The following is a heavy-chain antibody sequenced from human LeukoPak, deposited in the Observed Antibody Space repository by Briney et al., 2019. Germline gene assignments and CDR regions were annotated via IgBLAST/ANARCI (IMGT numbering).Heavy chain of an antibody. Sequence: PSETLSLTCAVYGGSFSGYYWSWIRQPPGKGLEWIGEINHSGSTNYNPSLKSRVTISVDTSKNQFPLKLSSVTAADTAVYYCARGLGYFQHWGQGTLVTVSS. CDR1: GGSFSGYY. CDR2: INHSGST. CDR3: ARGLGYFQH. J-gene: IGHJ1*01. V-gene: IGHV4-34*01.